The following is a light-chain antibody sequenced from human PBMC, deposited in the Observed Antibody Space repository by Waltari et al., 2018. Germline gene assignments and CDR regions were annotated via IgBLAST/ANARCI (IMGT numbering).Light chain of an antibody. Sequence: EIVLTQSPGTLSLSPGERATLSCRASQSVSSSYLAWYQQKPGQAPRLLIYGASSRATGIPDRFSGSGSGTDFTLTITRLEPEDVAVYYCQQYAISRTWTFGQGTKVEIK. V-gene: IGKV3-20*01. J-gene: IGKJ1*01. CDR3: QQYAISRTWT. CDR1: QSVSSSY. CDR2: GAS.